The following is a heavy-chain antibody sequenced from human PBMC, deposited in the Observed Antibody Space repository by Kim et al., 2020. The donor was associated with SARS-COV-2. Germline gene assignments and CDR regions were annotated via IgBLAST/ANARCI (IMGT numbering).Heavy chain of an antibody. D-gene: IGHD6-6*01. V-gene: IGHV3-23*01. CDR1: VISFNSYA. CDR3: AKDSSHYRFFDY. J-gene: IGHJ4*02. Sequence: GGSLRLSCVASVISFNSYAMSWVRQAPGKGLEWVSAINGVGSNTFYANSVKGRFTISRDNSKNTLYLHMNGLRPEDTAVYFCAKDSSHYRFFDYWGQGTLVTVSS. CDR2: INGVGSNT.